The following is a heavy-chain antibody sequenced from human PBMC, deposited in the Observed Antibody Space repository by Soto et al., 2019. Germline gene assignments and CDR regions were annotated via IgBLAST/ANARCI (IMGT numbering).Heavy chain of an antibody. V-gene: IGHV3-21*01. J-gene: IGHJ5*02. D-gene: IGHD3-16*01. CDR2: ITLSSSYI. CDR1: GFNFGAFG. Sequence: GGSLRLSCGASGFNFGAFGINFCRHSALKWLEWVSSITLSSSYIYYADSVKGRFTVSRDNAKNSLYLDMKSLTVDDTAVYYCARDMKSVRFWGTNGFDPWGQGTLVTVSS. CDR3: ARDMKSVRFWGTNGFDP.